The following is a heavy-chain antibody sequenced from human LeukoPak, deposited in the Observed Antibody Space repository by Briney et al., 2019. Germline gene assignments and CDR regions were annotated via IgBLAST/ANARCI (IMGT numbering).Heavy chain of an antibody. CDR2: ISGSGGST. D-gene: IGHD3-22*01. Sequence: GGSLRLSCAASGFTFSSYAMSWVRQAPGKGLEWVSAISGSGGSTYYADSVKGRFTISSDNSKNTLYLQMNSLRAEDTAVYYCAKVSGGITMIVVVKTYYFDYWGQGTLVTVSS. V-gene: IGHV3-23*01. CDR1: GFTFSSYA. J-gene: IGHJ4*02. CDR3: AKVSGGITMIVVVKTYYFDY.